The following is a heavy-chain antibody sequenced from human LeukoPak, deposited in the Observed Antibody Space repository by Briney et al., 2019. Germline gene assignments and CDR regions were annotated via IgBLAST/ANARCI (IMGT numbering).Heavy chain of an antibody. CDR3: ATWSVDTAIPGNY. CDR1: GGSFSGYY. D-gene: IGHD5-18*01. J-gene: IGHJ4*02. V-gene: IGHV4-34*01. CDR2: INHSGST. Sequence: PSETLSLTCAVYGGSFSGYYWSWIRQPPGKGLEWIGEINHSGSTNYNPSLKSRVTISVDTSKDQFSLKLSSVTAADTAVYYCATWSVDTAIPGNYWGQGTLVTVSS.